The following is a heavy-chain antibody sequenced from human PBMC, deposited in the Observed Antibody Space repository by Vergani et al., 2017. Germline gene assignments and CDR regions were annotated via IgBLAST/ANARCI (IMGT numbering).Heavy chain of an antibody. Sequence: QLQLQESGPGLVKPSETLSLTCTVSGGSISSSSYYWGWIRQPPGKGLEWIGSIYYSGSTYYNPSLKSRVTISVDTSKNQFSLQLSSVTAADTAVYYCARHDYGVTFDYWGQGTLVTVSS. V-gene: IGHV4-39*01. CDR1: GGSISSSSYY. D-gene: IGHD4-17*01. CDR3: ARHDYGVTFDY. J-gene: IGHJ4*02. CDR2: IYYSGST.